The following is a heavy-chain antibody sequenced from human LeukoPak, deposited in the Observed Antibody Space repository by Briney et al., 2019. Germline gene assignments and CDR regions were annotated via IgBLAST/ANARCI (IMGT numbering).Heavy chain of an antibody. V-gene: IGHV1-69*13. J-gene: IGHJ6*03. CDR3: ARYYSDYYYMDV. Sequence: GASVKVSCKASGSTFSSYAISWVRQAPGQGLEWMGGIIPIFGTANYAQKFQGRVTITADESTSTAYMELSSLRSEDTAVYHCARYYSDYYYMDVWGKGTTVTVSS. D-gene: IGHD4-11*01. CDR1: GSTFSSYA. CDR2: IIPIFGTA.